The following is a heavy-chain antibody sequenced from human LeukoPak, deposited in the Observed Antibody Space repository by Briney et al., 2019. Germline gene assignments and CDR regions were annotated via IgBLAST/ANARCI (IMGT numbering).Heavy chain of an antibody. V-gene: IGHV3-23*01. CDR3: AKPGETNWNYYFDF. J-gene: IGHJ4*02. CDR2: ISGSGTST. CDR1: GFTFSSYA. Sequence: GGSLRLSCAASGFTFSSYAMSWVRQAPGKGLEWVSAISGSGTSTYYADSVKGRFTISRDNSKNTLYLQMNSLRAEDTALYYCAKPGETNWNYYFDFWGQGTLVTVSS. D-gene: IGHD1-7*01.